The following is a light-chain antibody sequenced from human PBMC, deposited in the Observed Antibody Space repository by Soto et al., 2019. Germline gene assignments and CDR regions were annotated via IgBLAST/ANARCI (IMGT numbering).Light chain of an antibody. J-gene: IGKJ2*01. V-gene: IGKV3-20*01. Sequence: EIVLTQSPGTLSLSPGERATLSCRASQSVSNNYLAWYQQKTGQTPRLLISGASSRAPGTPDRFSGSGSGTDFTLSISRLEPEDFAVYFCQQYGRSLGYTFGQGTKLEIK. CDR2: GAS. CDR1: QSVSNNY. CDR3: QQYGRSLGYT.